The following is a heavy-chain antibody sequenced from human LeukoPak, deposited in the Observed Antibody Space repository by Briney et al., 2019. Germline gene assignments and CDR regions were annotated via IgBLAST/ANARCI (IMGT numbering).Heavy chain of an antibody. CDR1: GFTFSSYW. D-gene: IGHD2-2*01. CDR2: IKPDGSEK. V-gene: IGHV3-7*01. CDR3: ARRQPLGCSGTSCYAGPVDY. Sequence: GGSLRLSCAASGFTFSSYWMSWVRQAPGKGLEWVANIKPDGSEKYYVDSVKGRFTISRDNAKNSLYLQMNSLRAEDTAVYYCARRQPLGCSGTSCYAGPVDYWGQGTLVTVSS. J-gene: IGHJ4*02.